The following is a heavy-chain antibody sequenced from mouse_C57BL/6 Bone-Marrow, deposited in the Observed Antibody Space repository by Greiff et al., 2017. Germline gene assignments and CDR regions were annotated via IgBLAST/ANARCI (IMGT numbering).Heavy chain of an antibody. D-gene: IGHD1-1*01. J-gene: IGHJ4*01. V-gene: IGHV5-9-1*02. Sequence: EVHLVESGEGLVKPGGSLKLSCAASGFTFSSYAMSWVRQTPEKSLEWVAYISSGGDYIYYADTVKGPFSISRDNARNTLYMQMSSLKSEDTAMYYSVTTVVDYAMDYWGQGTSVTVSS. CDR3: VTTVVDYAMDY. CDR1: GFTFSSYA. CDR2: ISSGGDYI.